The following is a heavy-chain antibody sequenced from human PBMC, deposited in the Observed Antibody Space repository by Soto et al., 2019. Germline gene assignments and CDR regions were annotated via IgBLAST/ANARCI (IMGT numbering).Heavy chain of an antibody. CDR2: ISGSGGST. CDR3: AKTQVANDYYYYMDV. J-gene: IGHJ6*03. CDR1: GFTFSSYA. V-gene: IGHV3-23*01. Sequence: GGSLRLSCAASGFTFSSYAMSWVRQAPGKGLEWVSAISGSGGSTYYADSVKGRFTISRAKNTLYLQMNSLRAEDTAVYYCAKTQVANDYYYYMDVWGKGTTVTVSS. D-gene: IGHD5-12*01.